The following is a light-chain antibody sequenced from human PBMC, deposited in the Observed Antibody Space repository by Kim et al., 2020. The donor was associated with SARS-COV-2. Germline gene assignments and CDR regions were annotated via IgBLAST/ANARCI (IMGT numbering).Light chain of an antibody. CDR2: LNSDGSH. V-gene: IGLV4-69*01. J-gene: IGLJ2*01. CDR3: QTWGTGIVV. Sequence: AAVKLTCTLGSGYSSYAIAWHQQRPEKGPRYLMKLNSDGSHSKGDGSPDRFSGSSSGAERYLTISSLQSEDEADYYCQTWGTGIVVFGGGTQLTVL. CDR1: SGYSSYA.